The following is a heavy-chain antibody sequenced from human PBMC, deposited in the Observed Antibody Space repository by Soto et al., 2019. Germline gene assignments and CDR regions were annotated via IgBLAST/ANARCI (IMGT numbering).Heavy chain of an antibody. D-gene: IGHD3-22*01. CDR3: ARDPYDSGGYAAFDI. CDR2: INQDGSDQ. Sequence: EVQLVESGGGLVQPGGSLRLSCVASGITLSSSWMTWVRQAPGKGLEWVANINQDGSDQYYVDSVKGRFTISRDNAKNSLYLQMDSLSAEDTAVYYCARDPYDSGGYAAFDIWCQGTMVSVSS. J-gene: IGHJ3*02. CDR1: GITLSSSW. V-gene: IGHV3-7*04.